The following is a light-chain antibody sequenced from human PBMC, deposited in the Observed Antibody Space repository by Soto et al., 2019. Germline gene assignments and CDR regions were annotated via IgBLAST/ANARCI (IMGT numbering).Light chain of an antibody. J-gene: IGLJ2*01. CDR3: CSYAGSSTYVV. CDR1: SSDVGSYNL. CDR2: EVS. V-gene: IGLV2-23*02. Sequence: QSALTKPASVSGSPGQSITISCTGTSSDVGSYNLVSWYQQHPGKAPKLMIYEVSKRPSWVSNRFSGSKSGNTASLTISGLHADDEADYYCCSYAGSSTYVVFGGGTKLTV.